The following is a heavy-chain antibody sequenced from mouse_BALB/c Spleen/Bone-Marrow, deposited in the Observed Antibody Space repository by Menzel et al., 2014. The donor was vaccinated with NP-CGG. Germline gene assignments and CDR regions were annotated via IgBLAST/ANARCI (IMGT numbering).Heavy chain of an antibody. CDR3: TRSGFYGYGTYFDV. CDR1: GYTFTNYY. V-gene: IGHV1S81*02. D-gene: IGHD1-2*01. Sequence: VQLQQSGAELVKPGASVKLSCKVSGYTFTNYYVYWVKQRPGQGLEWIGEINPSNGVTNFNEKFMIKATLTVDSSSSTAYMHLSSLTSEDSAVYYCTRSGFYGYGTYFDVWGAGTTVTVPS. J-gene: IGHJ1*01. CDR2: INPSNGVT.